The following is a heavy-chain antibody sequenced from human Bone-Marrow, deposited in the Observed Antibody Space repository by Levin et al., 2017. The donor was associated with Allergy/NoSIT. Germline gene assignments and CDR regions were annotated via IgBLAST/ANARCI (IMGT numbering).Heavy chain of an antibody. CDR3: AKGLNWGSPNTFDD. CDR2: INWNRGII. D-gene: IGHD7-27*01. Sequence: PGGSLRLSCAASGFTFDDFAMHWVRQVPGKGLEWVSGINWNRGIICYADSVKDRFTISRDNARNSLFLQMNSLGPEDTALYYCAKGLNWGSPNTFDDWGQGTLVTVSS. CDR1: GFTFDDFA. J-gene: IGHJ4*02. V-gene: IGHV3-9*01.